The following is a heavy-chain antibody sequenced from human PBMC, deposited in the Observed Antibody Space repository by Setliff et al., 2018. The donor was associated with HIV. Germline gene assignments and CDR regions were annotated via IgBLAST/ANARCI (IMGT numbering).Heavy chain of an antibody. CDR2: IYHSGNT. J-gene: IGHJ3*02. CDR1: GGSISSYY. Sequence: PSETLSLTCTVSGGSISSYYWSWIRQSPGKGLEWIGEIYHSGNTNYNPSLKSRVTISVEKPKNQFSLKLSSVTAADTAVYYCARRGGSYPHDAFDIWGQGTMVTVSS. V-gene: IGHV4-59*08. CDR3: ARRGGSYPHDAFDI. D-gene: IGHD1-26*01.